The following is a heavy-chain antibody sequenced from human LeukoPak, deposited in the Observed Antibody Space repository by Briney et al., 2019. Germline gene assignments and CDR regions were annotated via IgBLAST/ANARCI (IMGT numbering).Heavy chain of an antibody. CDR2: IIPIFGTA. V-gene: IGHV1-69*05. CDR1: GGTFSSYA. J-gene: IGHJ6*03. CDR3: ARDRGDCSSGSCYRYYYYMDV. D-gene: IGHD2-15*01. Sequence: SVKVSCKASGGTFSSYAISWVRQAPGQGLEWMGGIIPIFGTANYAQKFQGRVTITTDESTSTAYMELSSLRSEDTAVYYCARDRGDCSSGSCYRYYYYMDVWGKGTTVTVSS.